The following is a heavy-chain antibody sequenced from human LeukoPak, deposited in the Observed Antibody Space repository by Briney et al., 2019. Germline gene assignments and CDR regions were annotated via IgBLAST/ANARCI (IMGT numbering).Heavy chain of an antibody. CDR2: IIPIFGTA. D-gene: IGHD3-10*01. J-gene: IGHJ5*02. Sequence: SVKVSCKASGGTFSSYAISWVRQAPGQGLEWMGGIIPIFGTANYAQKFQGRATITADESTSTAYMELSSLRSEDTAVYYCARDPYGSGSYTPYNWFDPWGQGTLVTVSS. CDR1: GGTFSSYA. V-gene: IGHV1-69*13. CDR3: ARDPYGSGSYTPYNWFDP.